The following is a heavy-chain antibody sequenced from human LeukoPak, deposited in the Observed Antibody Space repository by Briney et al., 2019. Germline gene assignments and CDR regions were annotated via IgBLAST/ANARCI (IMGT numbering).Heavy chain of an antibody. CDR3: AKRPDSSWYPSVPLDY. CDR2: ISGSGGST. Sequence: GGSLRLSCAASGFTFSSCAMGWVRQATGKGLEWVSAISGSGGSTYYADSVKGRFTISRDNSKNTLYLQMNSLRAEDTAVYYCAKRPDSSWYPSVPLDYWGQGTLVTVSS. J-gene: IGHJ4*02. CDR1: GFTFSSCA. D-gene: IGHD6-13*01. V-gene: IGHV3-23*01.